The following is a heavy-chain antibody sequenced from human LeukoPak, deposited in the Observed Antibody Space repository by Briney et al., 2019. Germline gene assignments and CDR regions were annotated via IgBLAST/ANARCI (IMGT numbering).Heavy chain of an antibody. CDR1: GFATSFYW. V-gene: IGHV3-23*01. D-gene: IGHD5-24*01. CDR2: ISGSGGST. J-gene: IGHJ4*02. CDR3: AKGGLHNPQGFDY. Sequence: PGGSLSLSCADSGFATSFYWMSWVRQAPGKGLEWVSAISGSGGSTYYADSVKGRFTISRDNSKNTLYLQTNSLRAEDTAVYYCAKGGLHNPQGFDYWGQGTLVTVSS.